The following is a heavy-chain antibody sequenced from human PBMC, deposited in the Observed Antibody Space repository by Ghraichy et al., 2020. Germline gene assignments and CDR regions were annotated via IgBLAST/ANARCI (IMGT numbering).Heavy chain of an antibody. Sequence: SETLSLTCGVLNGSLTAYYWSWIRQPPGKGLEWIGEINHSGGTNYNPSFTSRVTISVDTSKNQFSLRLTSATAADAAVYYCARGQSWVTTRFDNWGQGIQVTVSS. CDR1: NGSLTAYY. D-gene: IGHD4-17*01. V-gene: IGHV4-34*01. CDR3: ARGQSWVTTRFDN. CDR2: INHSGGT. J-gene: IGHJ4*02.